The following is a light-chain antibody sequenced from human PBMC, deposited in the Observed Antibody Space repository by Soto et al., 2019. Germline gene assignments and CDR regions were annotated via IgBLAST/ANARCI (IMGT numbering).Light chain of an antibody. Sequence: DIQMTQSPSSLSASVGDRVTITCRASQGISNYLAWYQQKPGKVPKLLIYAASTLQSGVPSRFSGSGSGTDFTLTISSLQPEDVANYYCQKYNSAPQLNLGGGTKVEIK. V-gene: IGKV1-27*01. J-gene: IGKJ4*01. CDR3: QKYNSAPQLN. CDR2: AAS. CDR1: QGISNY.